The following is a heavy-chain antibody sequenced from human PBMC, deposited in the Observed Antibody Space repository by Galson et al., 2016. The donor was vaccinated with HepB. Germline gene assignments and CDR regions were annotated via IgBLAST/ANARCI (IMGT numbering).Heavy chain of an antibody. V-gene: IGHV3-66*02. CDR1: GFTVSSDY. J-gene: IGHJ6*04. Sequence: SLRLSCAVSGFTVSSDYMSWVRQAPGKELEWVSVIYSGGDTYYADSAKGRFTISRDNSKNTLYLQMSSLRTEDTAVYFFARDPGLRDGMGGWGNGTTVTVSS. CDR2: IYSGGDT. D-gene: IGHD4-17*01. CDR3: ARDPGLRDGMGG.